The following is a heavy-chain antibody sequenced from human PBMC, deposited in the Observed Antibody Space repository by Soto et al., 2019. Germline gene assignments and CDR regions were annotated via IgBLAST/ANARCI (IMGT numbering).Heavy chain of an antibody. CDR1: GGTFSSYA. CDR2: IIPIFGTA. CDR3: AFALSTIAARPGSDY. Sequence: GASVKVSWKASGGTFSSYAISWVRQAPGQGLEWMGGIIPIFGTANYAQKFQGRVTITADESTSTAYMELSSLRSEDTAVYYCAFALSTIAARPGSDYWGQGTLVTVSS. J-gene: IGHJ4*02. D-gene: IGHD6-6*01. V-gene: IGHV1-69*13.